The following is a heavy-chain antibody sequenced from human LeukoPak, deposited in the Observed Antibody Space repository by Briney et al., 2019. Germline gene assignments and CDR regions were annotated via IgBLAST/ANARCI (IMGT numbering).Heavy chain of an antibody. D-gene: IGHD2/OR15-2a*01. CDR3: ARLIYDVAPGAFDI. V-gene: IGHV4-4*07. CDR2: IYTSGST. J-gene: IGHJ3*02. CDR1: GGSISSYY. Sequence: PSETLSLTCTVSGGSISSYYWSWIRQPAGKGLEWIGRIYTSGSTNYNPSLKSRVTMSVDTSKNQFSLKLSSVTAADTAVYYCARLIYDVAPGAFDIWGQGTMVTVSS.